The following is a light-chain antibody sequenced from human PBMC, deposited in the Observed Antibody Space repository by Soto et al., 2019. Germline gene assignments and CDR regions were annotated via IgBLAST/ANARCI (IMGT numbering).Light chain of an antibody. Sequence: EIVLTQSPGSLSLSPGQRATLSCRASQSVDTTFFAWYQKKPGQAPRLLIYGASKRATGIPDRFSGSGSGTDFTLIIRRLEREDFAVYYCQQYMSSVTFGQGTKVEIK. CDR2: GAS. V-gene: IGKV3-20*01. J-gene: IGKJ1*01. CDR1: QSVDTTF. CDR3: QQYMSSVT.